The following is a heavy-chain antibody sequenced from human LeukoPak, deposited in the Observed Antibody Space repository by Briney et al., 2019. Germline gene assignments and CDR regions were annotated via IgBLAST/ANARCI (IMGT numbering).Heavy chain of an antibody. V-gene: IGHV5-51*01. J-gene: IGHJ4*02. CDR1: GYSFTSNC. Sequence: ESPKISRNRSGYSFTSNCIGWVRQMPGKGLEWMGIIYAGDSDTRYSPSFQGHFTISADKSSSTVYLQWNSLKASDTAMYYCARLGTFDYWGQGPLVTVSS. CDR2: IYAGDSDT. CDR3: ARLGTFDY. D-gene: IGHD3-16*01.